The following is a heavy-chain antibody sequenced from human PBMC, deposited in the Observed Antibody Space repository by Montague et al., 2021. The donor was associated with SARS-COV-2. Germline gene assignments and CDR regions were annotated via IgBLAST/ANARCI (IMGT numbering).Heavy chain of an antibody. CDR2: ISYDGSNK. J-gene: IGHJ6*02. CDR1: GFTFSSYA. V-gene: IGHV3-30-3*01. D-gene: IGHD3-16*01. Sequence: SLSLSLSASGFTFSSYAMHWVRQAPGKGLEWVAVISYDGSNKYYADSVKGRFTISRDNSKNTLYLQMNSLRAEDTAVYYCATGRGGGYYYGMDVWGQGTTVTVSS. CDR3: ATGRGGGYYYGMDV.